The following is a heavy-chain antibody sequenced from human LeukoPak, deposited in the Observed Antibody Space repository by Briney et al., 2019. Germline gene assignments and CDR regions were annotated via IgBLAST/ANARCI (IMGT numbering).Heavy chain of an antibody. CDR2: MNLYSGNA. V-gene: IGHV1-8*01. CDR1: RYTFTSYD. D-gene: IGHD6-13*01. J-gene: IGHJ4*02. CDR3: SRRIATGATIIGY. Sequence: GGSVNVSCKASRYTFTSYDINGARQAAGQELEGLGWMNLYSGNAVYAHKFQGRVTNTRKPSISPAYMEMSNLRSGDTAVYYFSRRIATGATIIGYWGQGTLVTV.